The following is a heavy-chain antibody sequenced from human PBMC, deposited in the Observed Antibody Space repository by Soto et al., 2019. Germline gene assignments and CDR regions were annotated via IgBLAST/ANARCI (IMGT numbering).Heavy chain of an antibody. V-gene: IGHV1-18*01. J-gene: IGHJ5*02. D-gene: IGHD3-9*01. Sequence: QVQLVQSGAEVKKPGASVKVSCKASGYTFNSYGISWVRQAPGQGLEWMGWISTYKGYTNYAQKLQGRVTMTTDASTNIAYMELRSLRSDDTAVYYCARDSGYDMLTGYCDHWGQGTLVTVSS. CDR2: ISTYKGYT. CDR3: ARDSGYDMLTGYCDH. CDR1: GYTFNSYG.